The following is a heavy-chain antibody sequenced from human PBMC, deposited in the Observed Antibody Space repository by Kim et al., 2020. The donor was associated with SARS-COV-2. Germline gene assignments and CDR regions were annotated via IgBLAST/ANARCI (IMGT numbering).Heavy chain of an antibody. CDR1: GFTFSRYW. J-gene: IGHJ6*02. D-gene: IGHD3-22*01. CDR2: INSEGSST. V-gene: IGHV3-74*01. CDR3: ALSHYNSSGYPYYSFYGMDV. Sequence: GGPLRLSCAASGFTFSRYWMHWVRQAPGKGLVWVSRINSEGSSTSYADSVKGRFTVSRDNVRNTLYLQMNSLRAEDTAVYYCALSHYNSSGYPYYSFYGMDVWGQGNTVTVSS.